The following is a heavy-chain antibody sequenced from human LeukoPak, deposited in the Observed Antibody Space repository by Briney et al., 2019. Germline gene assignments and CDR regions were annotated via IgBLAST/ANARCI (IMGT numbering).Heavy chain of an antibody. J-gene: IGHJ4*02. D-gene: IGHD3-22*01. Sequence: PSETLSLTCTVSGGSFSTYYWSWIRQPPGKGLEWVGYIYYSGSTNYNPSPQSRVTISVDTSKNQFSLRLSSVTAADTAVYYCARENSYYDSSGYYYGSGYFDYWGQGTLVTVSS. CDR3: ARENSYYDSSGYYYGSGYFDY. CDR1: GGSFSTYY. CDR2: IYYSGST. V-gene: IGHV4-59*01.